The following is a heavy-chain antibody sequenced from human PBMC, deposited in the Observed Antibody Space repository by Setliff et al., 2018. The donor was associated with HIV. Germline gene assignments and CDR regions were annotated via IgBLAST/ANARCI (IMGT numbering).Heavy chain of an antibody. CDR3: ARDRSGIAVAAPDAFDV. D-gene: IGHD6-19*01. V-gene: IGHV1-69*06. Sequence: GASVKVSCKASGGSFRNYAINWVRQASGQGLEWMGGIVPLLGTPNYAHKFQGRVTITADKYSSTVYMELSSLRSEDSAVFYCARDRSGIAVAAPDAFDVWGQGTMVTVSS. CDR1: GGSFRNYA. J-gene: IGHJ3*01. CDR2: IVPLLGTP.